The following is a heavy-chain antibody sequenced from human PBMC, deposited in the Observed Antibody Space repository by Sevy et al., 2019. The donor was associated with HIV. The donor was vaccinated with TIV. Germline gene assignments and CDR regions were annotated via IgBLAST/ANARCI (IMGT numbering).Heavy chain of an antibody. J-gene: IGHJ6*03. CDR3: AKDKANYYYYYKDV. V-gene: IGHV3-9*01. CDR1: GFTFDDYA. CDR2: ISWNSGSI. Sequence: GGSLRLSCPASGFTFDDYAMHWVRQAPGKGLEWVSGISWNSGSIGYADSVKGRFTISRDNAKNSLYLQMNSLRAEDTALYYCAKDKANYYYYYKDVWGKGTTVTVSS.